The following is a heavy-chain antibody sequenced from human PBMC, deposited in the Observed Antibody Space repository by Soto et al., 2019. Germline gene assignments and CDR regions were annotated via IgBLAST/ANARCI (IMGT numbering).Heavy chain of an antibody. V-gene: IGHV3-23*01. J-gene: IGHJ3*02. Sequence: GGSLRLSCAASGLTFSNYAMNWVRQAPGKGLEWVSVISDTGDSAYYADSVKGRFTISRDNSKDTLYLQMNSLRAEDTAVYYCAKAYYYDSSGYSHDAFDIWGQGTMVTVSS. CDR1: GLTFSNYA. D-gene: IGHD3-22*01. CDR3: AKAYYYDSSGYSHDAFDI. CDR2: ISDTGDSA.